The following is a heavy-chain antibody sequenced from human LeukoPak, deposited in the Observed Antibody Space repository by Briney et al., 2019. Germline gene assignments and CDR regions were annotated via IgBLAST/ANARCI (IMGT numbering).Heavy chain of an antibody. CDR1: GFTFSSYS. Sequence: GGSLRLSCAASGFTFSSYSMNWVRQAPGKGLEWVSYISSSSTIYYADSVKGRFTISRDNAKNSLYLQMNSLRAEDTAVYYCARSSRYSSGWSSDYWGQGTLVTVSS. CDR2: ISSSSTI. V-gene: IGHV3-48*01. CDR3: ARSSRYSSGWSSDY. D-gene: IGHD6-19*01. J-gene: IGHJ4*02.